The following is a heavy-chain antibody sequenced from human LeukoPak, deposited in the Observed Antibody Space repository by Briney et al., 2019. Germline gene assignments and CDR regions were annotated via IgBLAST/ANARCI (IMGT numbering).Heavy chain of an antibody. V-gene: IGHV4-39*02. J-gene: IGHJ2*01. CDR3: AREAYKSGWHKGHFDL. CDR1: GGSISSGSYY. CDR2: IYYTGST. D-gene: IGHD6-19*01. Sequence: SETLSLTCAVSGGSISSGSYYWGWIRQPPGKGLEWIGSIYYTGSTYHNPSLESRVTISVDTSRNQFSLRLSSVTAADTAVYYCAREAYKSGWHKGHFDLWGRGTLVTVST.